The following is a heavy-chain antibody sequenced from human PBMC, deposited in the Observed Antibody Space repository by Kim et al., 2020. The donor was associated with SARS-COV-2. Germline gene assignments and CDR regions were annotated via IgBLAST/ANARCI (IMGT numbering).Heavy chain of an antibody. V-gene: IGHV3-15*01. D-gene: IGHD2-15*01. J-gene: IGHJ5*02. CDR2: GTT. Sequence: GTTDYGAPVKGRFTISRDDSKNTLYLQMNSLKIEDTAVYYCATDRSFFDPWGQGTLVTVSS. CDR3: ATDRSFFDP.